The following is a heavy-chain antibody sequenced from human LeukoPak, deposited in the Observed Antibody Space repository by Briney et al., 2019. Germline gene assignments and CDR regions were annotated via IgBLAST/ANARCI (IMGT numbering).Heavy chain of an antibody. CDR2: ISGSGGST. Sequence: PGGSLRLSCAASGFTFSSYAMSWVRQAPGKGLEWVSAISGSGGSTYYADSVKGRFTISRDNSKNTLYLQMNSLRAEDTAVYYRAKSVVPGSVRMDVWGQGTTVTVSS. CDR1: GFTFSSYA. V-gene: IGHV3-23*01. CDR3: AKSVVPGSVRMDV. J-gene: IGHJ6*02. D-gene: IGHD2-2*01.